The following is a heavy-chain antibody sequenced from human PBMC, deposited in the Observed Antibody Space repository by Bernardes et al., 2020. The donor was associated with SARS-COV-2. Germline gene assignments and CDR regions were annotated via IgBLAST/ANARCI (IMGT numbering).Heavy chain of an antibody. Sequence: ETLSLPCAVYAGSFTGSYWSWIRQPPGKGLEWIGEINHRGSTNYNPSLKSRLAISIDTSKNEFSLKLSFVTAADTAVYYCARGREGVVVGDTPRGHYFDYWGQGSRVTVSS. V-gene: IGHV4-34*01. CDR3: ARGREGVVVGDTPRGHYFDY. J-gene: IGHJ4*02. CDR2: INHRGST. CDR1: AGSFTGSY. D-gene: IGHD2-15*01.